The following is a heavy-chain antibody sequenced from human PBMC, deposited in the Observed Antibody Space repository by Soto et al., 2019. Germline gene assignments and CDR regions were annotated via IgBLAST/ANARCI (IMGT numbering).Heavy chain of an antibody. CDR1: GGSISSYY. CDR3: ASLCGGDCYSLFDY. V-gene: IGHV4-59*01. D-gene: IGHD2-21*02. J-gene: IGHJ4*02. Sequence: ETLSLTCTVSGGSISSYYWSWIRQPPGKGLEWIGYIYYTGSTNYNPSLKSRVTISVDTSKNQFSLKLSSVTAADTAVYYCASLCGGDCYSLFDYWGQGTLVTVS. CDR2: IYYTGST.